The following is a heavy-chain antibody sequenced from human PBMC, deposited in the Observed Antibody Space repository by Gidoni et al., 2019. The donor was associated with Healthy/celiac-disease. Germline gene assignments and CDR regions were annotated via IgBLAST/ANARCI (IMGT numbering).Heavy chain of an antibody. CDR1: GYPFTGYY. Sequence: QVQLVQSGAEVKKPGASVKVSCTAFGYPFTGYYMHWVRQAPGQGLEWMGRINPNSGGTNEAQKFQGRVTMTRDTSISTAYMEMSRLRSDDTAVYYCARGKLLWFGEFDYWGQGTLVTVSS. V-gene: IGHV1-2*06. J-gene: IGHJ4*02. D-gene: IGHD3-10*01. CDR3: ARGKLLWFGEFDY. CDR2: INPNSGGT.